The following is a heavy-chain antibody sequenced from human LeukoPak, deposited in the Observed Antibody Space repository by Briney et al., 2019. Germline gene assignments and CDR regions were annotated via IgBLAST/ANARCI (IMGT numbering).Heavy chain of an antibody. CDR3: ARGGSGWYGNNWFDP. Sequence: WASVKVPCKASGYTFTSYDINWVRQATGQGLEWMGWMNPNSGNTGYAQKFQGRVTMTRNTSISTAYMELSSLRSEDTAVYYCARGGSGWYGNNWFDPWGQGTLVTVSS. V-gene: IGHV1-8*01. CDR2: MNPNSGNT. CDR1: GYTFTSYD. D-gene: IGHD6-19*01. J-gene: IGHJ5*02.